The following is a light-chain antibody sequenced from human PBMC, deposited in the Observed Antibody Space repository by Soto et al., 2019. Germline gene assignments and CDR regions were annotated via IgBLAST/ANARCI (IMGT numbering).Light chain of an antibody. V-gene: IGKV3-15*01. CDR1: QSVSSN. J-gene: IGKJ1*01. Sequence: EIVVTQSPATLSVSPGERATLSCRASQSVSSNLAWYQQKPGQAPRLLISGASTRATGIPARFSGSGSGTEFTLTITSLQSEDFAVYYCQQYNAWPRTFVQGTKVEI. CDR3: QQYNAWPRT. CDR2: GAS.